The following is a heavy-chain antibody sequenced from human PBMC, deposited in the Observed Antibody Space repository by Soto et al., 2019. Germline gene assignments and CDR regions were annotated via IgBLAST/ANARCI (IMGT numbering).Heavy chain of an antibody. Sequence: ASVKVSCKASGYTFTGYYMHWVRQAPGQGLEWMGWINPNSGGTNYAQKFQGRVTMTRDTSISTAYMELSRLRSDDTAVYYCAENIAVAAGAFDIWGQGTMVTVSS. CDR1: GYTFTGYY. CDR3: AENIAVAAGAFDI. V-gene: IGHV1-2*02. CDR2: INPNSGGT. D-gene: IGHD6-19*01. J-gene: IGHJ3*02.